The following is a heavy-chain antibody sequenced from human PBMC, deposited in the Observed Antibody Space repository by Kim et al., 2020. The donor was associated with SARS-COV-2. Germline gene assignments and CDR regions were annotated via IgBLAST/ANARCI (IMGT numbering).Heavy chain of an antibody. V-gene: IGHV3-23*01. Sequence: YYADSVKGRFTISRDNSKNTLYLQMNSLRAEDTAVYYCAKGLVPAAPFDYWGQETLVTVSS. CDR3: AKGLVPAAPFDY. D-gene: IGHD2-2*01. J-gene: IGHJ4*02.